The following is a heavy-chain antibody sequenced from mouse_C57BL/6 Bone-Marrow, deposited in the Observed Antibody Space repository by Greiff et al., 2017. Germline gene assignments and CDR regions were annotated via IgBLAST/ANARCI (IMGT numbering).Heavy chain of an antibody. D-gene: IGHD2-3*01. V-gene: IGHV1-69*01. Sequence: QVQLKQSGAELVMPGASVKLSCKASGYTFTSYWMHWVKQRPGQGLEWIGEIDPSDSYTNYNQKFKGKSTLTVDKSSSTAYMQRSSLTSEDSAVYDCARDGYPFDYWGQGTTLTVSS. J-gene: IGHJ2*01. CDR2: IDPSDSYT. CDR1: GYTFTSYW. CDR3: ARDGYPFDY.